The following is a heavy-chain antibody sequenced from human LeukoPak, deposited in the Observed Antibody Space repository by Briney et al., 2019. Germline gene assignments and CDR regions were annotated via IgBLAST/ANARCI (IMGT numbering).Heavy chain of an antibody. CDR2: MNPNSGNT. CDR3: ARGLQRGYCSGGSCYYWFDP. CDR1: GYTFTSYD. V-gene: IGHV1-8*01. D-gene: IGHD2-15*01. Sequence: ASVKVSCKASGYTFTSYDINWVRQANGQGLEWMGWMNPNSGNTGYAQKFQGGVTMTRNTSISTAYMELSSLRSEDTAVYYCARGLQRGYCSGGSCYYWFDPWGQGTLVTVSS. J-gene: IGHJ5*02.